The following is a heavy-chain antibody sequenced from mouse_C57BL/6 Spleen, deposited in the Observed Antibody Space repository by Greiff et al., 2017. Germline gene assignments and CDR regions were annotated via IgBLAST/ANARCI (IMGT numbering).Heavy chain of an antibody. CDR3: ARVIYYYGSRYFDV. CDR2: INYDGSST. J-gene: IGHJ1*03. D-gene: IGHD1-1*01. V-gene: IGHV5-16*01. CDR1: GFTFSDYY. Sequence: EVKLVESEGGLVQPGSSMKLSCTASGFTFSDYYMAWVRQVPEKGLEWVANINYDGSSTYYLDSLKSRFIISRDNAKNILYLQMSSLKSEDTATYYCARVIYYYGSRYFDVWGTGTTVTVSS.